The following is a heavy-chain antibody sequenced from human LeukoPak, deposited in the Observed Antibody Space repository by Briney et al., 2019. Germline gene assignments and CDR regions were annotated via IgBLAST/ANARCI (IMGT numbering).Heavy chain of an antibody. CDR1: GYTFTNYI. CDR3: ARDGYFDY. Sequence: ASVKVSCKASGYTFTNYIISWARQAPGQGLEWMGWINTDNGDTKYAQKLQGRVSMTTDTSTSTAYMELRSLRSDDTAFYYCARDGYFDYWGHGTLVTVSS. CDR2: INTDNGDT. V-gene: IGHV1-18*04. J-gene: IGHJ4*01.